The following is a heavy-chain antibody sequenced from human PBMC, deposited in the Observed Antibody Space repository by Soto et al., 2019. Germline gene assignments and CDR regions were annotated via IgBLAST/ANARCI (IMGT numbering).Heavy chain of an antibody. D-gene: IGHD1-7*01. J-gene: IGHJ6*02. CDR3: ARVNWNLGYYGMDV. CDR2: TYYRSKWYN. V-gene: IGHV6-1*01. Sequence: SQTLSLTCAISGDSVSSNSAAWNWIRQSPSRGLEWLGRTYYRSKWYNDYAVSVKSRITINPDTSKNQFSLQLNSVTPDDKAVYYCARVNWNLGYYGMDVWGQGTTVTVSS. CDR1: GDSVSSNSAA.